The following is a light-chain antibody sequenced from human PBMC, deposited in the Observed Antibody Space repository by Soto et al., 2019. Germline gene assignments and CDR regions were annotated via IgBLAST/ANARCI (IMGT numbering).Light chain of an antibody. V-gene: IGKV1-5*03. CDR3: QQYNSYSFT. J-gene: IGKJ3*01. CDR2: KAS. Sequence: DIQMTQSPSTLSASVGDRVTITCRASQSISSWLAWYQQKPGKAPKLLIYKASSLESGVPSRFSGSGSGTEFTLTISILQPDDFATYYCQQYNSYSFTFCPGTKVDIK. CDR1: QSISSW.